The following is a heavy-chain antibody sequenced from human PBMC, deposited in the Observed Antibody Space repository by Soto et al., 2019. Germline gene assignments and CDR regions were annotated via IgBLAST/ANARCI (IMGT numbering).Heavy chain of an antibody. CDR1: GFNFNNYA. J-gene: IGHJ6*02. D-gene: IGHD2-21*01. CDR3: AKAGWGGDYYYGLDV. Sequence: QVQVVESGGGVVRPGRSLRLSCAAPGFNFNNYAMHWVRQAPGKGLEWVAVVSFDGTNTYYADSVKGRFTISRDSSNNTVSLQMNGLTSEDTAAYYCAKAGWGGDYYYGLDVWGQGTTVTVSS. CDR2: VSFDGTNT. V-gene: IGHV3-30*18.